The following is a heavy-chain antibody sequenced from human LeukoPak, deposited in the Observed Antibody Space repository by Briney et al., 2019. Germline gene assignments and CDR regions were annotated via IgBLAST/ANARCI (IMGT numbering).Heavy chain of an antibody. Sequence: PGGSLRLSCAASGLTFSSYGMHWVRQAPGKGLEWVAVISYDGSNKYYADSVKGRFTISRDNSKNTLYLQMNSLRAEDTAVYYCARPMVRGVRYYYYYGMDVWGQGTTVTVSS. CDR1: GLTFSSYG. CDR3: ARPMVRGVRYYYYYGMDV. CDR2: ISYDGSNK. J-gene: IGHJ6*02. D-gene: IGHD3-10*01. V-gene: IGHV3-30*03.